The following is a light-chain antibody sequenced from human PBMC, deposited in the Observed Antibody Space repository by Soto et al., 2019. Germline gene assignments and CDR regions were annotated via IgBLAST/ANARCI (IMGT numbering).Light chain of an antibody. Sequence: EIVFTQSPCALSLSTGERATLSCRASQSVSSSYLAWYQQKPGQAPRLLIYGASSRATGIPDRFSGTGSGTDFTLTISRLEPEDFAVYYCQQRSNWPITFGQGTRLEIK. CDR3: QQRSNWPIT. CDR2: GAS. J-gene: IGKJ5*01. CDR1: QSVSSSY. V-gene: IGKV3D-20*02.